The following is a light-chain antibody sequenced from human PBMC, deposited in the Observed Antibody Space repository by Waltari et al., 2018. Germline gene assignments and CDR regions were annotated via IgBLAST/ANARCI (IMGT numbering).Light chain of an antibody. J-gene: IGLJ3*02. Sequence: QSVLTQPPSVSGAPGQRVTISCTGSSSNIGSGYDVHWSHLLPGTAPKLLIFGPLDRPSGVPGRFSGSKSGTSASLAITGLQAEDEADYYCQSYDSSLGLWVFGGGTKLTVL. CDR2: GPL. CDR3: QSYDSSLGLWV. CDR1: SSNIGSGYD. V-gene: IGLV1-40*01.